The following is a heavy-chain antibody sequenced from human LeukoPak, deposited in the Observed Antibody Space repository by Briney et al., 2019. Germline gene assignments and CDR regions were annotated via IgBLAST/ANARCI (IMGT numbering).Heavy chain of an antibody. Sequence: SQTLSLTCAISGDSVSSNSAAWTWIRQSPSRGLEWLGRTYYRSKWYNDYAVSVKSRITINPDTSKNQFSLQLNSVTPEDTAVYYCARVGYSSVWTPFAIDDWGQGTTVTVSS. V-gene: IGHV6-1*01. CDR3: ARVGYSSVWTPFAIDD. CDR1: GDSVSSNSAA. D-gene: IGHD6-19*01. CDR2: TYYRSKWYN. J-gene: IGHJ6*02.